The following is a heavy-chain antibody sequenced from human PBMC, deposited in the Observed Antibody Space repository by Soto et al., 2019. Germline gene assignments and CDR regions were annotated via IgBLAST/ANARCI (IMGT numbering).Heavy chain of an antibody. J-gene: IGHJ6*02. V-gene: IGHV3-30-3*01. D-gene: IGHD2-15*01. CDR3: TGSGANYYYYGMDV. CDR2: ISYDGSNK. CDR1: GFTCSSYA. Sequence: PGGSLRLSCAASGFTCSSYAMHWVRQAPGKGLEWVAVISYDGSNKYYADSVKGRFTISRDNSKNTLYLQMNSLRAEDTAVYYCTGSGANYYYYGMDVWGQGTTVTVSS.